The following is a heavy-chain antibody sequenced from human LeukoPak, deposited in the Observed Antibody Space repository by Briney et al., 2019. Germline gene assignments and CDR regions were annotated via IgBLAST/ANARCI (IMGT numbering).Heavy chain of an antibody. CDR1: GFTVSNNY. D-gene: IGHD3-3*01. V-gene: IGHV3-21*01. J-gene: IGHJ5*02. Sequence: GGSLRLSCAASGFTVSNNYMSWVRQAPGKGLEWVSSISSSSSYIYYADSVKGRFTISRDNAKNSLYLQMNSLRAEDTAVYYCARDKFGITIFGGSGGPWGQGTLVTVSS. CDR2: ISSSSSYI. CDR3: ARDKFGITIFGGSGGP.